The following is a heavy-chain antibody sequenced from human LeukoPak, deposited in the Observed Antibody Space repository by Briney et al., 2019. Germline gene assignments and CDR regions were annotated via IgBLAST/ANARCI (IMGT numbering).Heavy chain of an antibody. D-gene: IGHD2-15*01. Sequence: ASVKVSCKASGYTFTGYYMHWVRQAPGQGLEWMGWINPNSGGTNYAQKFQGRVTMTRDTSISTAYMELSRLRSDDTAVCYCAREGSVEAAVPWFDPWGQGTLVTVSS. V-gene: IGHV1-2*02. J-gene: IGHJ5*02. CDR3: AREGSVEAAVPWFDP. CDR1: GYTFTGYY. CDR2: INPNSGGT.